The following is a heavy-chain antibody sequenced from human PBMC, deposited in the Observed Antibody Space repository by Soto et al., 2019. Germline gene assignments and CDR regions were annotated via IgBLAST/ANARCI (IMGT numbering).Heavy chain of an antibody. Sequence: GSLRLSCAASGFTFSSYSMTWVRQAPGKGLEWVSVISGSGASTYYADSVKGRFTISRDNSKSTLYLQMNSLRAEDTALYYCAKGRSYYYYYGVDVWGQGTTVTVSS. CDR2: ISGSGAST. V-gene: IGHV3-23*01. J-gene: IGHJ6*02. CDR1: GFTFSSYS. CDR3: AKGRSYYYYYGVDV.